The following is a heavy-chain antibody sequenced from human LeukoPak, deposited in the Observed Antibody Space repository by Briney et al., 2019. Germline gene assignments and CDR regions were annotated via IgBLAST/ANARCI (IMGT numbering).Heavy chain of an antibody. CDR3: ARGSTIAAAGSPFDY. CDR1: GGSFSGYY. CDR2: INHSGST. D-gene: IGHD6-13*01. V-gene: IGHV4-34*01. Sequence: SETLSLTCAVYGGSFSGYYWSWIRQPPGKGLEWIGEINHSGSTNYNPSLKSRVTISVDTSKNQFSLKLSSVTAADTAVYYCARGSTIAAAGSPFDYWGQGTLVTVSS. J-gene: IGHJ4*02.